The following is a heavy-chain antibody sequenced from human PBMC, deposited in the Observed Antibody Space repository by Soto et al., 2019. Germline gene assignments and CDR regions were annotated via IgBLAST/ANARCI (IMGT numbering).Heavy chain of an antibody. CDR1: GGSLTGYT. Sequence: QAQLVQSGAEVKRSGSSVKVSCKASGGSLTGYTITWVRQAPGQGLEWMGGIIPIFDTTNYAQKLQGRVTITADDSTSTAYMELSSLRSEDTAVYYCARASIGRITGSTLAYYYYYVMDVWGHGTTVTVSS. V-gene: IGHV1-69*01. D-gene: IGHD1-7*01. CDR2: IIPIFDTT. J-gene: IGHJ6*02. CDR3: ARASIGRITGSTLAYYYYYVMDV.